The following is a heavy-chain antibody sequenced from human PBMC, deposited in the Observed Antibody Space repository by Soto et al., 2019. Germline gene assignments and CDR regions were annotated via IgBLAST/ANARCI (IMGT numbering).Heavy chain of an antibody. CDR1: GFTFSSYA. CDR3: AKVGDIGASENGFDM. J-gene: IGHJ3*02. V-gene: IGHV3-33*06. CDR2: IWFDGSYK. D-gene: IGHD5-12*01. Sequence: QVHLVESGGGVVQPGRSLRLSCAASGFTFSSYAMHWVRQAPGKGLQWVAVIWFDGSYKFYADSVKGRFTISRDNSENTLYLQMNSLRVEDTAVYFCAKVGDIGASENGFDMWGQGTLVTVSS.